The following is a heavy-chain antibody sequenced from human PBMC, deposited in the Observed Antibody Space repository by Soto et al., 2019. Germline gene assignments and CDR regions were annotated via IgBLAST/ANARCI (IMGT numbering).Heavy chain of an antibody. V-gene: IGHV3-30*18. Sequence: QVQLVESGGGVVQPGRSLRLSCAASGFTFSSYGMHWVRQAPGKGREWVSVISYDGSNKYYADSVKGRFTISRDNSKNTLYLEINSLRAEDPAVYYCPKAGYTARTFDYWGQGTLVTVSS. CDR1: GFTFSSYG. J-gene: IGHJ4*02. D-gene: IGHD5-18*01. CDR3: PKAGYTARTFDY. CDR2: ISYDGSNK.